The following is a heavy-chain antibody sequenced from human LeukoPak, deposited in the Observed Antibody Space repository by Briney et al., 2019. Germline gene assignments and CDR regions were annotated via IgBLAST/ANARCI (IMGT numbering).Heavy chain of an antibody. CDR3: ATSYCSSTSCKNWFDP. CDR2: FDPEDGET. V-gene: IGHV1-24*01. D-gene: IGHD2-2*01. CDR1: GYTFTSYY. J-gene: IGHJ5*02. Sequence: GASVKVSCKASGYTFTSYYMHWVRQAPGKGLEWMGGFDPEDGETIYAQKFQGRDTMTEDTSTDTAYMELSSLRSEDTAVYYCATSYCSSTSCKNWFDPWGQGTPVTVSS.